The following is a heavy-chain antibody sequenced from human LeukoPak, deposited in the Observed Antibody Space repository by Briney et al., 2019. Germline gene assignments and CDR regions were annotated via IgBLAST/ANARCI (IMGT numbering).Heavy chain of an antibody. Sequence: SETLSLTCTVSNGSINTYFWTWIRQPPGRGLEWIGIINYSETTRYNPSLKSRVTLSVDTSKYLFSLKLDSVTAADTAVYFCARALRSQGAAAGTGYLDSWGQGALVTVSS. D-gene: IGHD6-13*01. CDR1: NGSINTYF. V-gene: IGHV4-59*08. CDR2: INYSETT. CDR3: ARALRSQGAAAGTGYLDS. J-gene: IGHJ4*02.